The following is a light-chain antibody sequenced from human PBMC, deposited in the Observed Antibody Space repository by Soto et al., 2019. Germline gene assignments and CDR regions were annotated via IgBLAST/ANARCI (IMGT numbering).Light chain of an antibody. Sequence: QSVLTQPHSASGTPGQRVTISCSGSSSNIGTSSVHWFQQLPGTAPKLLISPTNQRPSGVPERFSGSKFGTSASLAIIGFQSEDEADYCCAAWDDSLNGHGFGTGTKVTVL. CDR3: AAWDDSLNGHG. CDR2: PTN. J-gene: IGLJ1*01. V-gene: IGLV1-44*01. CDR1: SSNIGTSS.